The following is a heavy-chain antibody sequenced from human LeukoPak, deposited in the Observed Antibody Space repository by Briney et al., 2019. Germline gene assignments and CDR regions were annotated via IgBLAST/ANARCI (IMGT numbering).Heavy chain of an antibody. J-gene: IGHJ4*02. CDR3: ARDHSSGWYGD. D-gene: IGHD6-19*01. V-gene: IGHV3-21*01. CDR1: GFTFSSYS. CDR2: ISSSSYI. Sequence: GGSLRLSCAASGFTFSSYSMNWVRQAPGKGLEWVSSISSSSYIYYADSVKGRFTISRDNAKNSLYLQMNSLRAEDTAVYYCARDHSSGWYGDWGQGTLVTVSS.